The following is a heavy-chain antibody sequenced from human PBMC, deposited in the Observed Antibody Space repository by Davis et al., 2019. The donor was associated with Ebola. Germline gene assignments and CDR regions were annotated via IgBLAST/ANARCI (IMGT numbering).Heavy chain of an antibody. CDR1: GFIFKDYA. CDR3: ARGGETVTGTASHGMDV. J-gene: IGHJ6*02. CDR2: LSGSGGLS. D-gene: IGHD1-14*01. V-gene: IGHV3-23*01. Sequence: GESLKISCAASGFIFKDYAMYWVRQAPGKGLEWVSALSGSGGLSYYADSVKGRFTISRDNSKNTLYLQMDSLTAEDTAVYYCARGGETVTGTASHGMDVWGQGTTVTVSS.